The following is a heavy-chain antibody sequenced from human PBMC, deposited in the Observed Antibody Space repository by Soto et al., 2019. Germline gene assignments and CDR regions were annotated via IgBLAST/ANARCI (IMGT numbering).Heavy chain of an antibody. V-gene: IGHV3-30*18. Sequence: QVQLVESGGGVVQPGRSLRLSCAASGFTFSSYGMHWVRQAPGKGLEWVAVISYDGSNKYYADSVKGRFTISRDNSKKTLYLQMNSLRAEDTAVCYCAKDLFSGCDYWGQGTLVTVSS. CDR3: AKDLFSGCDY. J-gene: IGHJ4*02. CDR1: GFTFSSYG. D-gene: IGHD5-12*01. CDR2: ISYDGSNK.